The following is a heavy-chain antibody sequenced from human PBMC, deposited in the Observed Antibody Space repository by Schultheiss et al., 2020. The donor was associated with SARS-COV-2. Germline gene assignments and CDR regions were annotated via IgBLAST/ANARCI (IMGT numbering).Heavy chain of an antibody. Sequence: GGSLRLSCAASGFTFSSYAMHWVRQAPGKGLEWVAVISYDGSNKYYADSVKGRFTISRDNSKNTLYLQMNSLRDEDTAVYYCARDRPSSITGDAFDIWGQGTMVTVSS. D-gene: IGHD1-20*01. CDR1: GFTFSSYA. J-gene: IGHJ3*02. CDR2: ISYDGSNK. CDR3: ARDRPSSITGDAFDI. V-gene: IGHV3-30-3*01.